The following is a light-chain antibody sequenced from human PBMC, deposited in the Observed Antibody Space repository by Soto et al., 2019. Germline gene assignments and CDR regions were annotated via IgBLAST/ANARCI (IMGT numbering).Light chain of an antibody. CDR1: QDITNY. CDR2: DAS. Sequence: DIQMTQSPSSLSASVGARVTITCQASQDITNYLNWYQQKPGKAPRLLLYDASSLETGVPSRFSRSGSGTDFTFTISSLQPEDIATYYCQHYDHLPITFGQGTRLEIK. CDR3: QHYDHLPIT. V-gene: IGKV1-33*01. J-gene: IGKJ5*01.